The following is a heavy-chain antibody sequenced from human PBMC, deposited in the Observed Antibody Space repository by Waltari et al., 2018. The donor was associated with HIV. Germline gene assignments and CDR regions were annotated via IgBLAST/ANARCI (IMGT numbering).Heavy chain of an antibody. J-gene: IGHJ4*02. D-gene: IGHD3-22*01. CDR1: GFTFNKFW. Sequence: EVQLVESGGGLVQPGGSLRLSCAASGFTFNKFWLTWARQAPGKGLEWVANIKQDEREKYYVDSLKGRFTISRDNAKNSLFLQMNSLRVEDTAVYYCAREALYDSSGYYFDYWGQGTLVTVSS. V-gene: IGHV3-7*01. CDR3: AREALYDSSGYYFDY. CDR2: IKQDEREK.